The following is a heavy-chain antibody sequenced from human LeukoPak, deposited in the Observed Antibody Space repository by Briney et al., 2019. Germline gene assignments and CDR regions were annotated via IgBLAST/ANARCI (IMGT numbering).Heavy chain of an antibody. CDR2: IYYSGST. D-gene: IGHD6-6*01. Sequence: SETLSLTCTVSGGSISSSSYYWGWIRQPPGKGLEWIGSIYYSGSTYYNPSLKSRVTISVDTSKNQFSLKLSSVTAADTAVYYCASHPPPYSSSSGFDYWGQGTPVTVSS. V-gene: IGHV4-39*01. CDR3: ASHPPPYSSSSGFDY. J-gene: IGHJ4*02. CDR1: GGSISSSSYY.